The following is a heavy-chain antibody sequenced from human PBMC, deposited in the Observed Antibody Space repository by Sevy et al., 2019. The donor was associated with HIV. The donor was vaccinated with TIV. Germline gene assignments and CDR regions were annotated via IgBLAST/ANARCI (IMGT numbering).Heavy chain of an antibody. Sequence: GGSLRLSCAASGFTFSNYWMSWVRQAPGKGLEWVANIKQDGSEKYYVDSVKGRFTISRDNAKNSLYLQMNSLRAEDTAVYYCARVYGDYVGAFDIWGQGTMVTVSS. CDR1: GFTFSNYW. J-gene: IGHJ3*02. D-gene: IGHD4-17*01. CDR3: ARVYGDYVGAFDI. V-gene: IGHV3-7*03. CDR2: IKQDGSEK.